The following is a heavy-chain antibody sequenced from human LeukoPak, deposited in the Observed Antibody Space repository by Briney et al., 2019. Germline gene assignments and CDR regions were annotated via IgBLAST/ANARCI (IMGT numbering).Heavy chain of an antibody. V-gene: IGHV1-2*02. J-gene: IGHJ4*02. D-gene: IGHD3-10*01. CDR1: GYTFAAYY. Sequence: GASVKVSCKTSGYTFAAYYIHWVRQAPGQGLEWMGWITPNSGGTNYAQKFQGRVTMTRDTSISTAYMELSILRSDDTAVYYCARLGGTDRYYYGSGSYQYWGQGTLVTVSS. CDR3: ARLGGTDRYYYGSGSYQY. CDR2: ITPNSGGT.